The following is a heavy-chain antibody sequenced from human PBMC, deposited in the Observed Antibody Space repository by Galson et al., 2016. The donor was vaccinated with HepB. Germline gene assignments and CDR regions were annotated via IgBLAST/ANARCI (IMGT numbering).Heavy chain of an antibody. CDR2: IDHGGST. V-gene: IGHV4-34*01. Sequence: SETLSLTCAMYGGSFSGYYWSWIRQPPGKGLEWIGEIDHGGSTNYNPSLKSRVIISVDTSKNQFSLRLSSVTAADTAVYYCARGAVAGNDYWGQGTLVTVSS. D-gene: IGHD6-19*01. CDR1: GGSFSGYY. J-gene: IGHJ4*02. CDR3: ARGAVAGNDY.